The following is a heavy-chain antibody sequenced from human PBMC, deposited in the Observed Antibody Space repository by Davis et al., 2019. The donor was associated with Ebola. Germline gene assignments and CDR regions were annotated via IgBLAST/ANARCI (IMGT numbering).Heavy chain of an antibody. CDR3: ARDPQGAEEGNDY. Sequence: PSETLSLTCTVSAGSVSYYYWNWIRQAAGKGLEWIGRVHTGEDGNYNPSLKSRVTIFSDTSKNSFSLRLTSVTAAETAVYYCARDPQGAEEGNDYGAQETLVTVPS. CDR1: AGSVSYYY. J-gene: IGHJ4*02. CDR2: VHTGEDG. D-gene: IGHD1-26*01. V-gene: IGHV4-4*07.